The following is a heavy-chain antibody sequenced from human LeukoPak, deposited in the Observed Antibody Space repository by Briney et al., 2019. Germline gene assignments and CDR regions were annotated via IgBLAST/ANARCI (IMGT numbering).Heavy chain of an antibody. CDR3: ARILRSGNSGYACDY. D-gene: IGHD5-12*01. Sequence: GGSLRLSCAASGFTFRNYAMSWVRQAPGKVLEWVANINQDGSEKNYVDSVKGRFTISRDNAKKSLYLQMNSLRAEETAVYFCARILRSGNSGYACDYWGQGALVTVSS. CDR2: INQDGSEK. CDR1: GFTFRNYA. J-gene: IGHJ4*02. V-gene: IGHV3-7*03.